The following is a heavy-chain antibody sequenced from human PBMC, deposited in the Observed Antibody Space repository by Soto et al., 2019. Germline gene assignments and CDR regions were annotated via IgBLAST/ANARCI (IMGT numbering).Heavy chain of an antibody. CDR1: GGSISSYY. Sequence: SETLSLTCTVSGGSISSYYWSWIRQPPGKGLEWIGYIYYSGSTNYNPSLKSRVTISVDTSKNQFSLKLSSVTAADPAVYYCARSRGATGYYYGMDVWGQGTTVTVSS. CDR3: ARSRGATGYYYGMDV. D-gene: IGHD1-26*01. J-gene: IGHJ6*02. V-gene: IGHV4-59*01. CDR2: IYYSGST.